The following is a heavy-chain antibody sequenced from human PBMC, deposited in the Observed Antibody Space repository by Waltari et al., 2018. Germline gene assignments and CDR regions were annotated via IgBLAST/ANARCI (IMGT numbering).Heavy chain of an antibody. D-gene: IGHD6-13*01. CDR3: TRGGRDSSWYWRD. J-gene: IGHJ4*02. CDR1: GLSFSNYW. V-gene: IGHV3-7*01. CDR2: IKQDGSEK. Sequence: EVQLVASGGGLAQPGGSLRLSWAASGLSFSNYWMTWVRQASGKGPEWVANIKQDGSEKYYMDSVKGRFTISRDNAKNSLYLQMNNLRVEDTAVYYCTRGGRDSSWYWRDWGQGTLVTVSS.